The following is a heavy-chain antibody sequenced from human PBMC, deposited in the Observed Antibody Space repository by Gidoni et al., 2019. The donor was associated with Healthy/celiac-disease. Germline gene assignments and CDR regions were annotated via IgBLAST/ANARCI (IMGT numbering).Heavy chain of an antibody. CDR3: AKFREARQSVKFYFDY. CDR1: VFTFSSYA. J-gene: IGHJ4*02. CDR2: ISGSGGST. V-gene: IGHV3-23*01. Sequence: EVQLLESGGGLVQPGGSLRLSCAASVFTFSSYAMRWVRPAPGKGLEWVSAISGSGGSTYYADSVKGRFTISRDNSKNTLYLQMNSLRAEDTAVYYCAKFREARQSVKFYFDYWGQGTLVTVSS.